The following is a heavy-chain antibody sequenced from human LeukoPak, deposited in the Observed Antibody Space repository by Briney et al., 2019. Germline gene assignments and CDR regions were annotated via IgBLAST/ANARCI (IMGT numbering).Heavy chain of an antibody. CDR1: GFTFSSYS. CDR3: TTEVQLWLEYFDY. CDR2: IKSKTDGGTT. D-gene: IGHD5-18*01. J-gene: IGHJ4*02. Sequence: GGSLRPSCAASGFTFSSYSMNWVRQAPGKGLEWVGRIKSKTDGGTTDYAAPVKGRFTISRDDSKNTLYLQMNSLKTEDTAVYYCTTEVQLWLEYFDYWGQGTLVTVSS. V-gene: IGHV3-15*01.